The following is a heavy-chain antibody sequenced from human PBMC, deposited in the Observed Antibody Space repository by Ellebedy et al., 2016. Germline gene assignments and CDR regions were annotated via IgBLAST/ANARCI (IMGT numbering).Heavy chain of an antibody. Sequence: LSLTCVASGFTFSSYNMNWVRQAPGKGLEWVSHISTSGYTKYYAESVKGRFTISRDNAKNSLYLQMNSLSDDDTAVYYCARDPGDYWGQGTLVTVSS. J-gene: IGHJ4*02. CDR3: ARDPGDY. CDR2: ISTSGYTK. V-gene: IGHV3-48*02. CDR1: GFTFSSYN. D-gene: IGHD7-27*01.